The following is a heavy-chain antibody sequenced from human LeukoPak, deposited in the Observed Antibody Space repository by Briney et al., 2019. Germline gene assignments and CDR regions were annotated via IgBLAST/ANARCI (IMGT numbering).Heavy chain of an antibody. CDR3: ARSDVVDDFWSAYPPDV. D-gene: IGHD3-3*01. V-gene: IGHV4-28*06. CDR1: GYSISSNNW. J-gene: IGHJ6*04. Sequence: SDTLSLTCAVSGYSISSNNWWGWIRQPPGKGLEWIGYIYYSGSTNYNPSLKSRVTMSVDTSKNQFSLRLSSVTALDTAVYYCARSDVVDDFWSAYPPDVWGKGTTVTVSS. CDR2: IYYSGST.